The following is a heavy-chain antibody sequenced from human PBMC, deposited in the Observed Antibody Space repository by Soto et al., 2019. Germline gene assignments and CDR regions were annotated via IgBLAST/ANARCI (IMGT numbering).Heavy chain of an antibody. CDR2: IIPILGIA. J-gene: IGHJ6*03. CDR1: GGTFSSYT. Sequence: ASVKVSCKASGGTFSSYTISWVRQAPGQGLEWMGRIIPILGIANYAQKFQGRVTITADKSTSTAYMELSSLRSEDTAVYYCARERPYYYNYMDVWGKGTTVTVSS. CDR3: ARERPYYYNYMDV. V-gene: IGHV1-69*04.